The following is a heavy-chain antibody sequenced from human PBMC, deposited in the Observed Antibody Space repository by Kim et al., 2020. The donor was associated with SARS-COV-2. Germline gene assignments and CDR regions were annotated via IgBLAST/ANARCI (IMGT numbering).Heavy chain of an antibody. Sequence: TNYHQSFRGRVAITRDTPATTAYMELSSLRFEETAVYYCTRNGGGLDYWGQGTLVTVSS. CDR3: TRNGGGLDY. J-gene: IGHJ4*02. V-gene: IGHV1-3*01. D-gene: IGHD3-10*01. CDR2: T.